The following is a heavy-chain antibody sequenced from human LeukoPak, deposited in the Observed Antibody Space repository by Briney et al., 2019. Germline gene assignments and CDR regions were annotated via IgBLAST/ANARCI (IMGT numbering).Heavy chain of an antibody. CDR1: GFNFSNYS. CDR2: ITGSTTYI. D-gene: IGHD1-26*01. CDR3: VPSATDY. V-gene: IGHV3-21*01. Sequence: PGGSLRLSCAASGFNFSNYSMNWVRQAPGKGLDWVATITGSTTYIYYSESVKGRFIISRDNPKNSLYLQMNSLRVEDTGVYYCVPSATDYWGQGTLVTVSS. J-gene: IGHJ4*02.